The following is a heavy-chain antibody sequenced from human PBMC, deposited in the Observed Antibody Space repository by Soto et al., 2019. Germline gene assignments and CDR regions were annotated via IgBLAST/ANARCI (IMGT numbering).Heavy chain of an antibody. CDR1: GGSFSGYY. Sequence: SETLSLTCAVYGGSFSGYYWSWIRQPPGKGLEWIWEIHHRGSTNYNPSLKSRVTISVDTSKNQFSMKLSSGTAADTAVYYCARGESGIAAAGPNWFDPGGQGTLVPLPS. CDR2: IHHRGST. D-gene: IGHD6-13*01. V-gene: IGHV4-34*01. CDR3: ARGESGIAAAGPNWFDP. J-gene: IGHJ5*02.